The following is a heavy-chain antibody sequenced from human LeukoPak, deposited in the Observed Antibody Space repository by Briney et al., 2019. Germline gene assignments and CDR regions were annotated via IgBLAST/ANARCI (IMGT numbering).Heavy chain of an antibody. CDR3: ARDLTIATTPWLDP. CDR2: IKQDGSEK. D-gene: IGHD1-1*01. J-gene: IGHJ5*02. V-gene: IGHV3-7*05. CDR1: GFTFTTNW. Sequence: GGSLRLSCAASGFTFTTNWMSWVRQAPGKGLEWVANIKQDGSEKYYVDSVKGRFTISRDNAQKSLYLQMNSVRAEDTAVYHCARDLTIATTPWLDPWNQGILVTVSS.